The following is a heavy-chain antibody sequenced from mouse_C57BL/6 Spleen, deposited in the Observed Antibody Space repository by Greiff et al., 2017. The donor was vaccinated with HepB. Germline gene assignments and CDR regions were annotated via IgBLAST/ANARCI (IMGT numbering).Heavy chain of an antibody. V-gene: IGHV14-2*02. CDR3: AANCDSNHYYAMDY. J-gene: IGHJ4*01. Sequence: VKLQESGAELVKPGASVKLSCTASGFNIKDYYMHWVKQRPEQGLEWIGRIDPEDGETKYAPKFQGKATITVDTSSNTAYLQLSSLTSEDTAVYYCAANCDSNHYYAMDYWGQGTTVTVSS. D-gene: IGHD2-5*01. CDR2: IDPEDGET. CDR1: GFNIKDYY.